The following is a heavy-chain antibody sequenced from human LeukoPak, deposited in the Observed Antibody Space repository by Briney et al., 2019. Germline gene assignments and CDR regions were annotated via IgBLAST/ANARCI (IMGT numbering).Heavy chain of an antibody. V-gene: IGHV3-30*18. CDR2: ISYDGSNK. CDR3: AKEITRPNRAVAGLNY. CDR1: GFSFSSYG. D-gene: IGHD6-19*01. J-gene: IGHJ4*02. Sequence: GGSLRLSCAASGFSFSSYGMHWVRQAPGKGLEWVALISYDGSNKYYADSVKGRFTISRDNSKNTLYLQMNSLRAEDTAVYYCAKEITRPNRAVAGLNYRGQGTLVTVFS.